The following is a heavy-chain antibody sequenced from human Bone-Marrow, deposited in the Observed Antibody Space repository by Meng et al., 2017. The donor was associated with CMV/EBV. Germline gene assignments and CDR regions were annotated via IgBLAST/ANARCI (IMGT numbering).Heavy chain of an antibody. J-gene: IGHJ6*02. CDR2: IIPFFGIS. V-gene: IGHV1-69*05. CDR3: ARDRTGDCSSTSCYNYYYYYGMDV. Sequence: SVKVSCKASGGTFSSYAFSWVRQAPGQGLEWMGGIIPFFGISNYAQKFQGRVTITTDESTSTAYMELNSLRSEDTAVYYCARDRTGDCSSTSCYNYYYYYGMDVWGQGTTVTVSS. CDR1: GGTFSSYA. D-gene: IGHD2-2*02.